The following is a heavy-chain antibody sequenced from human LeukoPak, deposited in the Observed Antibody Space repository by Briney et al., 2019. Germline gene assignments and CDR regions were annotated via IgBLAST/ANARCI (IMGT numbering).Heavy chain of an antibody. CDR1: VFTFSSYE. V-gene: IGHV3-48*03. Sequence: PGGSLRLSCAASVFTFSSYEMNWVRQAPGKGLEWVSYISSSGSTIYYADSVKGRFTISRDNAKNSLYLQMNSLRAEDTAVYYCAELGTTMIGGVWGKGTTVTISS. J-gene: IGHJ6*04. CDR2: ISSSGSTI. CDR3: AELGTTMIGGV. D-gene: IGHD3-10*02.